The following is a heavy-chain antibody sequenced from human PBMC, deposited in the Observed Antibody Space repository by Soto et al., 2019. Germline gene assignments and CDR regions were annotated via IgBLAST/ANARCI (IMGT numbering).Heavy chain of an antibody. D-gene: IGHD1-7*01. V-gene: IGHV1-18*01. Sequence: QVQLVQSGTEVQKPGASVKVSCKASGYIFTGYGISWVRQAPGQGLEWVGWISAYNGNTNYAQKLQGRVSMTADTSTSTAYVELKGRRPDDTAVYYCARSPTGGGRGTTTKFDYWGQGTLVTASS. CDR2: ISAYNGNT. CDR1: GYIFTGYG. CDR3: ARSPTGGGRGTTTKFDY. J-gene: IGHJ4*02.